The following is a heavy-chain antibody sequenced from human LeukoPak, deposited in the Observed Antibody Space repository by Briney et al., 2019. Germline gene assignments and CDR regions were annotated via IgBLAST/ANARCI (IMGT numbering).Heavy chain of an antibody. V-gene: IGHV3-53*01. CDR3: ARGRGLGVVSPYFDY. Sequence: GGSLRLSCVVSGFSVSNNYIIWVRQAPGNGLERVSVIYGDGRTSHSASVRGRFTISRDNSKNIVSLQMNNLRAEDTAVYYCARGRGLGVVSPYFDYWGQGTLATVSS. CDR2: IYGDGRT. CDR1: GFSVSNNY. J-gene: IGHJ4*02. D-gene: IGHD3-3*01.